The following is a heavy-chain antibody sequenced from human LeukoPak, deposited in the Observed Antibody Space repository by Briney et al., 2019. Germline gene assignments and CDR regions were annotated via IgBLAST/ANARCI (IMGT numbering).Heavy chain of an antibody. CDR3: VKDPHSSGRYYFDY. J-gene: IGHJ4*02. CDR2: ISSNGGRT. V-gene: IGHV3-64*05. CDR1: GFTFSNYA. D-gene: IGHD6-19*01. Sequence: PGGSLRLSCSVPGFTFSNYAMHWVRQAPGKGLEYVSGISSNGGRTYYADSVKGRFTISRDNSKNTMYVQMSTLRVEDTAVYYCVKDPHSSGRYYFDYWGQGTLVTVSS.